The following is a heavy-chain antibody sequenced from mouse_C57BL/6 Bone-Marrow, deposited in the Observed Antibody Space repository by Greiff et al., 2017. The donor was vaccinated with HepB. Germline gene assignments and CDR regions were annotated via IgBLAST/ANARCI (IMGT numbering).Heavy chain of an antibody. V-gene: IGHV1-55*01. CDR3: ARAPPYYGSSYWYFDV. CDR1: GYTFTSYW. J-gene: IGHJ1*03. Sequence: QVQLQQPGAELVKPGASVKMSCKASGYTFTSYWITWVKQRPGQGLEWIGDIYPGSGSTNYNEKFKSKATLTVDTSSSTAYMQLSSLTSEDSAVYYGARAPPYYGSSYWYFDVWGTGTTVTVSS. D-gene: IGHD1-1*01. CDR2: IYPGSGST.